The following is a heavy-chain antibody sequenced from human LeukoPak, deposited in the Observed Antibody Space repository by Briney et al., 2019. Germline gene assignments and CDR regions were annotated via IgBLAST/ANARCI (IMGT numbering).Heavy chain of an antibody. Sequence: GESLKISFKGSGYNLTSYRIGRVRQLPGKGLEGMGIIYPGDSDTRYSPSFQGPVTISADKTISTAYLQWSSLKASDTAMYYCARLRVMVRGVPTYYFDDWGQGTLVTVSS. D-gene: IGHD3-10*01. CDR2: IYPGDSDT. CDR1: GYNLTSYR. V-gene: IGHV5-51*01. J-gene: IGHJ4*02. CDR3: ARLRVMVRGVPTYYFDD.